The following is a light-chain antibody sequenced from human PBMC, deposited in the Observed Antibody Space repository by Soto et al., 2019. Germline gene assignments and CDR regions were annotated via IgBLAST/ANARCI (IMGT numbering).Light chain of an antibody. CDR1: QSVSSSY. CDR3: QVRTNWSIA. J-gene: IGKJ5*01. V-gene: IGKV3D-20*02. Sequence: EIVLTQSPGTLSFSPGERATLSCRASQSVSSSYLAWYQQKPGQAPRLLIYGAYNRATGIQDRFSGSGSGTDFTLTITTLEPEDFAVYYCQVRTNWSIAFGRGTRLEIK. CDR2: GAY.